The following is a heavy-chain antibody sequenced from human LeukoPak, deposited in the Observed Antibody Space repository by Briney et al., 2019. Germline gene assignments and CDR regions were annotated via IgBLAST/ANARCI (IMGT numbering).Heavy chain of an antibody. Sequence: GGSLRLSCTASGFSFGTYSMNWVRQAPGKGLEWVSYIVGSSRNIYYADSVKGRFTISRDNAKNSLYLQMDSLRAEDTAVYHCATDSPETAAFDYWGQGTLVTVSS. D-gene: IGHD1-1*01. CDR3: ATDSPETAAFDY. V-gene: IGHV3-48*04. CDR1: GFSFGTYS. CDR2: IVGSSRNI. J-gene: IGHJ4*02.